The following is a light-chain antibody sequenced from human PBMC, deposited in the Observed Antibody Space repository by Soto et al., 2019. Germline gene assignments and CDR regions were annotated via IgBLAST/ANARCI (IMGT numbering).Light chain of an antibody. Sequence: IGVTQSPGTLSLSPGERATLSCRATQSITGGSLAWYQQKPGQVPRLLIYGASIRATGIPDRFSGGGSGTDFTITISRLEPEDCAVYYGQQYSSSPRTFGGGTKV. V-gene: IGKV3-20*01. CDR1: QSITGGS. CDR3: QQYSSSPRT. CDR2: GAS. J-gene: IGKJ4*01.